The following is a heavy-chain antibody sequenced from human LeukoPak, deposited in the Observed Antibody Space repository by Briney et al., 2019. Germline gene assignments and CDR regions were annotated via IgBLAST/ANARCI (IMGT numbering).Heavy chain of an antibody. V-gene: IGHV3-23*01. CDR1: GFTFSSYA. D-gene: IGHD3-22*01. Sequence: PPGGSLRLSCAASGFTFSSYAMSWVRQAPGKGLEWVSAISGSGDNTYYADSVKGRFTISRDNSKKTLYLQMNSLRAEDTAVYHCGKHTYYDSSGYYQIDWWGQGTLVTVSS. CDR2: ISGSGDNT. J-gene: IGHJ4*02. CDR3: GKHTYYDSSGYYQIDW.